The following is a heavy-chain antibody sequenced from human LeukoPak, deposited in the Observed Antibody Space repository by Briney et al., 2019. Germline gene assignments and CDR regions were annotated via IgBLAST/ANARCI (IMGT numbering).Heavy chain of an antibody. J-gene: IGHJ3*02. CDR1: GFTFSDYY. D-gene: IGHD2-8*02. CDR3: ARDSSYCSGGVCFDVFDI. V-gene: IGHV3-11*06. Sequence: PGGSLRLSCAASGFTFSDYYMSWIRQAPGKGLEWVSYISSSSSHTNYADSVKGRFTISRDNAKNSLYLQMNSLRAEDTAVYYCARDSSYCSGGVCFDVFDIWGQGTMVVVSS. CDR2: ISSSSSHT.